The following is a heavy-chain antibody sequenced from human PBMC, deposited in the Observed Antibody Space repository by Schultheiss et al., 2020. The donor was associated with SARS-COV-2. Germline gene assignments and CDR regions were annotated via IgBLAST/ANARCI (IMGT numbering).Heavy chain of an antibody. CDR1: GFTFSSYA. CDR3: AREWPGLWFGLQDY. V-gene: IGHV3-23*01. J-gene: IGHJ4*02. Sequence: GGSLRLSCAASGFTFSSYAMSWVRQAPGKGLEWVSAISGSGGSTYYADSVKGRFTISRDNSKNTPYLQMNSLRAEDTAVYYCAREWPGLWFGLQDYWGQGTLVTVSS. D-gene: IGHD3-10*01. CDR2: ISGSGGST.